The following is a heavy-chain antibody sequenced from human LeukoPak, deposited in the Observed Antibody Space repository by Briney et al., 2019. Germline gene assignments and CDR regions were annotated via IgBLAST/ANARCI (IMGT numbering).Heavy chain of an antibody. CDR2: INHSGST. D-gene: IGHD1-1*01. CDR3: ARVFVWNRFPHWFDP. V-gene: IGHV4-34*01. CDR1: GGFFSGYY. J-gene: IGHJ5*02. Sequence: SETLSLTCAVYGGFFSGYYWSWIRQPPGKGLEWIGEINHSGSTNYNPSLKSRATISVDTSKNQFSLKLSSVTAADTAVYYCARVFVWNRFPHWFDPWGQGTLVTVSS.